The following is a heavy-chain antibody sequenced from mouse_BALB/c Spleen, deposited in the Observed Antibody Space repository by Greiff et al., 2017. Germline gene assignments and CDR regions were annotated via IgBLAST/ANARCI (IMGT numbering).Heavy chain of an antibody. J-gene: IGHJ2*01. D-gene: IGHD1-1*02. CDR1: GFTFSDYY. V-gene: IGHV5-4*02. Sequence: DVMLVESGGGLVKPGGSLKLSCAASGFTFSDYYMYWVRQTPEKRLEWVATISDGGSYTYYPDSVKGRFTISRDNAKNNLYLQMSSLKSEDTAMYYCARGGGKGYFDYWGQGTTLTVSS. CDR2: ISDGGSYT. CDR3: ARGGGKGYFDY.